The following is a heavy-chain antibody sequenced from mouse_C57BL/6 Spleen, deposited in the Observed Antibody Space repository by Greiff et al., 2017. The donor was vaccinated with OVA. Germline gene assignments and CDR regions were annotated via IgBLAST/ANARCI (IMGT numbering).Heavy chain of an antibody. CDR2: IWWDDDK. CDR1: GFSLSTFGMG. J-gene: IGHJ4*01. CDR3: ARIERLRGDY. Sequence: QVPLKVSGPGILQPSQSLSLTCSFSGFSLSTFGMGVVRLRPPSGMGLECLAHIWWDDDKYYNPALKSRLTISKDTSKNQVFLKIANVDTADTATYYCARIERLRGDYWGQGTSVTVSS. D-gene: IGHD1-1*01. V-gene: IGHV8-8*01.